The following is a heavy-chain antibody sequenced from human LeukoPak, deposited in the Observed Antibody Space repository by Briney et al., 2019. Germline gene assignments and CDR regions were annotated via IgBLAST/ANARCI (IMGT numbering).Heavy chain of an antibody. CDR1: GFTFSNYA. CDR3: AKYDVKTLSD. J-gene: IGHJ4*02. Sequence: GGSLRLPCAASGFTFSNYAMSWVRQAPGKGLEWASAISSSGRTTYYADSVKGRFTISRDNAKNTLYLQSNSLRAEDTAVYYCAKYDVKTLSDWGQGTLVTVSS. D-gene: IGHD1-1*01. V-gene: IGHV3-23*01. CDR2: ISSSGRTT.